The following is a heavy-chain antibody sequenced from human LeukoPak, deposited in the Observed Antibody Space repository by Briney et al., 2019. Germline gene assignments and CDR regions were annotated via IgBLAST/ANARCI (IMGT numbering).Heavy chain of an antibody. V-gene: IGHV5-51*07. CDR1: GYSFTSYW. D-gene: IGHD2-8*01. Sequence: GESLKISCNGSGYSFTSYWIGWVHQMPEKGLEWMGIIYPGDSDTRYSPSFQGQVTISADKSISTAYLQWSSLKASDTAMYYCARGTGVRYCSNGVCYTNYYWGQGTLVTVSS. CDR2: IYPGDSDT. CDR3: ARGTGVRYCSNGVCYTNYY. J-gene: IGHJ4*02.